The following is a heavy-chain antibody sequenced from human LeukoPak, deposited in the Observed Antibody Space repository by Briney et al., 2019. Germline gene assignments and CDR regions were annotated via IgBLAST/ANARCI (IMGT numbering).Heavy chain of an antibody. V-gene: IGHV3-7*01. Sequence: GGSLRLSCAASGFTFSSYWMSWVRQAPWKGLEWVANIKQDGSEKYYVDSVKGRFTISRDNAKNSLYLQMNSLRAEDTAVYYCARDRSYYGSGSYYPHDAFDIWGQGTMVTVSS. CDR3: ARDRSYYGSGSYYPHDAFDI. J-gene: IGHJ3*02. CDR2: IKQDGSEK. CDR1: GFTFSSYW. D-gene: IGHD3-10*01.